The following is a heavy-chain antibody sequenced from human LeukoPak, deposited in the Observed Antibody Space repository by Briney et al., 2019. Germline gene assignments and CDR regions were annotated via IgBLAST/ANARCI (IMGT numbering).Heavy chain of an antibody. CDR2: INHSGST. CDR1: GGSFSGYY. CDR3: ARTKGYSYGDGSSYYFDY. Sequence: SETLSLTCAVYGGSFSGYYWSWIRQPPGKGLEWIGEINHSGSTNYNPSLKSRVTISVDTSKNQFSLKLSSVTAADTAVYYCARTKGYSYGDGSSYYFDYWGQGTLVTVSS. D-gene: IGHD5-18*01. V-gene: IGHV4-34*01. J-gene: IGHJ4*02.